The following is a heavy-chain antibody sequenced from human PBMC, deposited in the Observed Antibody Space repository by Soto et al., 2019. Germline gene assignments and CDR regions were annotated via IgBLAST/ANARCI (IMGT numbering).Heavy chain of an antibody. Sequence: XSVKVSCKASGYTFTSYALHWVRQAPGQRLEWMGWINAGNGNTKYSKKFQGRVTITRDTSASTAYMEMSSLRSEDTAVYYCARDSGGMDVWGQGTTVTVSS. CDR2: INAGNGNT. CDR1: GYTFTSYA. J-gene: IGHJ6*02. V-gene: IGHV1-3*01. CDR3: ARDSGGMDV.